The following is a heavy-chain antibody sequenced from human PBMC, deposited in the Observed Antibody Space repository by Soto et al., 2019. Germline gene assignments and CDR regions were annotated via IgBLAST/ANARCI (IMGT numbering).Heavy chain of an antibody. J-gene: IGHJ4*02. Sequence: QVQLVESGGGVVQPGRSLRLSCAASGFTFSSYGMHWVRQAPGKGLEWVAVIWYDGSNKYYVDSVKGRFTISRDNSKNTLYLQMNSLRAEDTAVYYCATFGDGDPFDYWGQGTLVTVSS. CDR2: IWYDGSNK. CDR3: ATFGDGDPFDY. V-gene: IGHV3-33*01. CDR1: GFTFSSYG. D-gene: IGHD4-17*01.